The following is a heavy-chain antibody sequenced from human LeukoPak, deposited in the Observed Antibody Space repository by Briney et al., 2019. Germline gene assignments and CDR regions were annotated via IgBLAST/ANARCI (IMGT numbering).Heavy chain of an antibody. V-gene: IGHV4-38-2*01. CDR1: GYSISSGYY. J-gene: IGHJ4*02. Sequence: SETLSLTCAVSGYSISSGYYWGWIRQPPGKGLEWIGSIYYSGSTYYNPSLKSRVTISVDTSKNQFSLKLSSVTAADTAVYYCASTGDSSGYYPNYFDYWGQGTLVTVSS. CDR2: IYYSGST. D-gene: IGHD3-22*01. CDR3: ASTGDSSGYYPNYFDY.